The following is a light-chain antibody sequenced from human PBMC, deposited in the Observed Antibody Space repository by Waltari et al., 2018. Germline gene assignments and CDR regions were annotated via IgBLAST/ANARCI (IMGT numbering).Light chain of an antibody. Sequence: QSALTQPASVSGSPGQPITISCTGTSSDIGGYAYVSWYQQHPGKAPKLLIYEATYRPPGVSSRFSGSKSGNTASLSISGLQPEDEADYYCSSSTRTSTLVFGGGTKLTV. J-gene: IGLJ2*01. CDR1: SSDIGGYAY. V-gene: IGLV2-14*01. CDR2: EAT. CDR3: SSSTRTSTLV.